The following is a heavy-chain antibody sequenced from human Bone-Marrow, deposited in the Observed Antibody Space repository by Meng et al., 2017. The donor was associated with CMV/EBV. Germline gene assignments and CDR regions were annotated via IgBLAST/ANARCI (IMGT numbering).Heavy chain of an antibody. CDR2: IIPILGIA. J-gene: IGHJ5*02. V-gene: IGHV1-69*10. CDR3: ARWTLNGSSSPFDP. D-gene: IGHD6-6*01. Sequence: SVKVSCKASGGTFSSYAISWVREAPGQGLEWMGEIIPILGIANYAQKFQGRVTITADKSTSTAYMELSSLRSEDTAVYYGARWTLNGSSSPFDPWGQGTLVTVSS. CDR1: GGTFSSYA.